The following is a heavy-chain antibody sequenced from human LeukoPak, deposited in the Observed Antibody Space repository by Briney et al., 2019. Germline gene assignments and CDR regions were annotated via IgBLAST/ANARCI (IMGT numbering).Heavy chain of an antibody. V-gene: IGHV3-21*01. D-gene: IGHD3-22*01. J-gene: IGHJ4*02. Sequence: GGSLRLSCAVSGFTFSSYSMNWVRQAPGKGVEWVSSISSSSSYIYYADSVKGRFTISRDNAKNSLYLQMNSLRAEDTAVYYCARDYYDSSGYYYFDYWGQGTLVTVSS. CDR3: ARDYYDSSGYYYFDY. CDR2: ISSSSSYI. CDR1: GFTFSSYS.